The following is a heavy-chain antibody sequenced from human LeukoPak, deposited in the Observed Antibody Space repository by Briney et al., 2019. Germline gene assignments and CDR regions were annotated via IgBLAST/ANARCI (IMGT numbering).Heavy chain of an antibody. CDR2: ISYDGSNK. J-gene: IGHJ6*02. Sequence: GGSLRLSCAASGFTFSDYYMSWIRQAPGKGLEWVAVISYDGSNKYYADSVKGRFTISRDNSKNTLYLQMNSLRAEDTAVYYCVSVYYYYYGMDVWGQGTTVTVSS. CDR3: VSVYYYYYGMDV. V-gene: IGHV3-30-3*01. CDR1: GFTFSDYY.